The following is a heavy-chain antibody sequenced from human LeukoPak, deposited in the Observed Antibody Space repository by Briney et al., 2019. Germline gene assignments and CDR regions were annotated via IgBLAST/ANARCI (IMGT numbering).Heavy chain of an antibody. D-gene: IGHD6-6*01. Sequence: GGSLRLSCAASGFTVSSNYMNWVRQTPVKGLEWVSVISASGDSRDYIGSVKGRFTISRDNSNNTLSLQMNSLRAEDTAVYYCAKGQYSSTSPDALDIWGQGTTVTVSP. CDR1: GFTVSSNY. V-gene: IGHV3-23*01. J-gene: IGHJ3*02. CDR2: ISASGDSR. CDR3: AKGQYSSTSPDALDI.